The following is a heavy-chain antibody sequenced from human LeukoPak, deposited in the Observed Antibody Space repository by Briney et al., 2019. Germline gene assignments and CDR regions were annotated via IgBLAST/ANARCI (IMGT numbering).Heavy chain of an antibody. J-gene: IGHJ5*02. Sequence: GASVKVSCKASGYTFTSYDLNWVRQATGQGLEWMGWMNSNSGNTGYAQKFQGRVTLTRSTSISTAYMELRSLTSEDTAVYYCARDYGGNSGCFDPWGQGTLVTVSS. V-gene: IGHV1-8*01. CDR3: ARDYGGNSGCFDP. CDR2: MNSNSGNT. D-gene: IGHD4-23*01. CDR1: GYTFTSYD.